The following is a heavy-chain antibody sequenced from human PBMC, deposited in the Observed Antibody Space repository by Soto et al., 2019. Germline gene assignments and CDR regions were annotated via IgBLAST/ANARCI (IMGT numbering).Heavy chain of an antibody. D-gene: IGHD3-22*01. V-gene: IGHV4-34*01. J-gene: IGHJ4*02. CDR1: GGSFSGYY. CDR2: INHSGST. CDR3: ARVSGSPPYFDY. Sequence: SETLSLTCAVYGGSFSGYYWSWIRQPPGKGLEWIGEINHSGSTNYNPSLKSRVTISVDTSKNQFSLKLSSVTAADTAVYYCARVSGSPPYFDYWGQGTLVTVSS.